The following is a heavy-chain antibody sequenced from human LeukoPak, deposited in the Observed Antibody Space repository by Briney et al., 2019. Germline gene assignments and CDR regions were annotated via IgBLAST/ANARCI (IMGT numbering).Heavy chain of an antibody. D-gene: IGHD4-17*01. V-gene: IGHV4-59*01. CDR3: ARGGDDYGDYVFDY. J-gene: IGHJ4*02. Sequence: SETLSRTCTGSGVTISSYFWSWIRQPPGKGLEWIGYMYYSGSTNYNPSLKSRVTISVDTSKNQFSLKLSSVTAADTAVYYCARGGDDYGDYVFDYWGQGILVTVSS. CDR2: MYYSGST. CDR1: GVTISSYF.